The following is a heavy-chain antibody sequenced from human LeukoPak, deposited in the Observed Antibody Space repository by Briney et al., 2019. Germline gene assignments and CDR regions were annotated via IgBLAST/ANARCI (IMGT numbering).Heavy chain of an antibody. J-gene: IGHJ4*02. D-gene: IGHD3-10*01. V-gene: IGHV3-74*01. CDR2: ISNDGTST. Sequence: GGSLRLSCAVSGLTFSDYWMHWVRQAPGKGLVWVSRISNDGTSTSYADSVKGRFTISRDNAKNTLYLQMNSLRGEDTAVYYCARDATMVRGVIPEALDYWGQGTLVTVSS. CDR3: ARDATMVRGVIPEALDY. CDR1: GLTFSDYW.